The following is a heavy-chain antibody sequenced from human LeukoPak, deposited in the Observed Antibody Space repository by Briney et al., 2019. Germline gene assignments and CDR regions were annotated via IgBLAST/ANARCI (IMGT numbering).Heavy chain of an antibody. V-gene: IGHV3-53*01. D-gene: IGHD3-22*01. CDR3: AKPSESYYYDSSGYPTPFDY. CDR1: GFTVSSNY. J-gene: IGHJ4*02. Sequence: GSLRLSCSASGFTVSSNYMSWVRQAPGKGVGWGSVIYSGGSTYYADSVKGRFTISRDNSKNTLYLQMNSLRAEDTAVYYCAKPSESYYYDSSGYPTPFDYWGQGTLVTVSS. CDR2: IYSGGST.